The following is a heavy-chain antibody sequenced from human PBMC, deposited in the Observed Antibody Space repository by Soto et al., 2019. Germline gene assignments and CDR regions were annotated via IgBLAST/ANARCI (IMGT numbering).Heavy chain of an antibody. Sequence: QVQLVESGGGVVQPGRSLRLSCAASGFTFSSYGMHWVRQAPGKGLEWVAVISYDGSNKYYADSVKGRFTISRDNSKNTLYLQMNSLRAEDTAVYYCARVGGYRTTIFAEYVYYGMDVW. J-gene: IGHJ6*01. V-gene: IGHV3-30*03. CDR3: ARVGGYRTTIFAEYVYYGMDV. D-gene: IGHD3-3*01. CDR2: ISYDGSNK. CDR1: GFTFSSYG.